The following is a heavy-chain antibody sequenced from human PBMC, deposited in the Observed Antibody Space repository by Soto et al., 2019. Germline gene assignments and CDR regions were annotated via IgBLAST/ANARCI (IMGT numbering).Heavy chain of an antibody. J-gene: IGHJ6*02. CDR3: AKDMDYYGSGSYYNGYYYDGMDV. D-gene: IGHD3-10*01. CDR1: GFTFDDYA. CDR2: ISWNSGSI. V-gene: IGHV3-9*01. Sequence: PGGSLRLSCSASGFTFDDYAMHWVRQAPGKGLEWVSGISWNSGSIGYADSVKGRFTISRDNAKNSLYLQMNSLRAEDTALYYCAKDMDYYGSGSYYNGYYYDGMDVWGQGTTVTVSS.